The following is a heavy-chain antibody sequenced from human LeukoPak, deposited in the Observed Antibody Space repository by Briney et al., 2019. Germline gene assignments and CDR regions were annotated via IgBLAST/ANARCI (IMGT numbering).Heavy chain of an antibody. V-gene: IGHV3-30*04. CDR3: ASFSRGLSGSDDAFDI. CDR1: GFTFSSYA. J-gene: IGHJ3*02. CDR2: ISYDGSNK. D-gene: IGHD3-22*01. Sequence: GGSLRLSCAASGFTFSSYAMHWVRQAPGKGLEWVAVISYDGSNKYYADSVKGRFTISRDNSKSTLYLQMNSLRAEDTAVYYCASFSRGLSGSDDAFDIWGQGTMVTVSS.